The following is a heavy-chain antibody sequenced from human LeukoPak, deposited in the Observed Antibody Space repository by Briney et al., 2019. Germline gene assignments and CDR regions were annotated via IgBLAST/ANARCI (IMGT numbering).Heavy chain of an antibody. Sequence: SETLSLTCTVSGGSISGYYWSWIRQPPGKGLEWIGYIYYSGSTNYNPSLKSRVTISVDTSKNQFSLKLSSVTAADTAAYYCARRGGGSWYYYYGMDVWGQGTTVTVSS. J-gene: IGHJ6*02. CDR3: ARRGGGSWYYYYGMDV. CDR2: IYYSGST. V-gene: IGHV4-59*08. CDR1: GGSISGYY. D-gene: IGHD6-13*01.